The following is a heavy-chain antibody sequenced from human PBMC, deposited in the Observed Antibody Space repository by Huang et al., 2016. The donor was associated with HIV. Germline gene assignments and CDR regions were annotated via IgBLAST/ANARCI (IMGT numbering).Heavy chain of an antibody. Sequence: EVQLEESGGALVKHGGSLRLSCAATGFLFTTFTMHWVRQAAGKGLEWVSSISGSGSSIYYADALKGRFTISRDNTKKSLYLQMSSLSVDDTAFYFGARGGPVGYFNLWGHGTLVSVSS. V-gene: IGHV3-21*01. CDR3: ARGGPVGYFNL. D-gene: IGHD2-15*01. CDR1: GFLFTTFT. CDR2: ISGSGSSI. J-gene: IGHJ4*03.